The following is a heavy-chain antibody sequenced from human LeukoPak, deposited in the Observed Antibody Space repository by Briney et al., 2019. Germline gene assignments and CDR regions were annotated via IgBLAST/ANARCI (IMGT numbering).Heavy chain of an antibody. CDR1: GFTFDDYG. CDR3: AKDMASGSYFDAFDI. J-gene: IGHJ3*02. Sequence: PGRSLTLSCAASGFTFDDYGMSWVRHAPGKGLEWVSLISWDGGSTYYADSVKGRFTISRDNSKNSLYLQMNSLRAEDTALYYCAKDMASGSYFDAFDIWGQGTMVTVPS. V-gene: IGHV3-43D*03. CDR2: ISWDGGST. D-gene: IGHD1-26*01.